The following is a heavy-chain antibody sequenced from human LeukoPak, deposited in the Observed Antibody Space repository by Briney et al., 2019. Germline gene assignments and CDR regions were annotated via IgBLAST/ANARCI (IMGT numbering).Heavy chain of an antibody. CDR2: ISSSSSTI. V-gene: IGHV3-48*01. CDR3: ARGAMTGAFDI. J-gene: IGHJ3*02. CDR1: GFTFSSYS. D-gene: IGHD1-14*01. Sequence: GGSLRLSCAASGFTFSSYSMNWVRQAPGKGLEWVSYISSSSSTIYYADSVKGRFTISRDNAKNSLYLQMNSLRAEDTAVYCCARGAMTGAFDIWGQGTMVTVSS.